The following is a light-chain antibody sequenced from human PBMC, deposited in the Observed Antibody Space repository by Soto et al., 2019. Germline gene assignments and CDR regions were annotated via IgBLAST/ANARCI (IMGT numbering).Light chain of an antibody. CDR1: QSVIRS. CDR2: DAL. V-gene: IGKV3-11*01. Sequence: EIVLTQSPVTLSLSPGERATLSCSASQSVIRSLAWYRQTPGQAPRLLVYDALKRATGIPARFSGSGSGTDFTLTISSLEPEDSAVYFCQHRHNWPLTFGGGTKVEIK. J-gene: IGKJ4*01. CDR3: QHRHNWPLT.